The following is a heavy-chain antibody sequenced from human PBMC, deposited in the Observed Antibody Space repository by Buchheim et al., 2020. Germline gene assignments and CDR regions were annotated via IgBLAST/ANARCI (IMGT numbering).Heavy chain of an antibody. Sequence: EMQLVESGGGLVQPGESLRLSCAASGFTFRNYYMHWVSQVPGRGLVWVSHIKSDGRTTTYADSVKGRFTISRDNAKNTLYLQMNSLRIEDTAVYYCARDSGDDSGGIAFDIWGQGT. J-gene: IGHJ3*02. CDR3: ARDSGDDSGGIAFDI. D-gene: IGHD1-26*01. CDR1: GFTFRNYY. CDR2: IKSDGRTT. V-gene: IGHV3-74*01.